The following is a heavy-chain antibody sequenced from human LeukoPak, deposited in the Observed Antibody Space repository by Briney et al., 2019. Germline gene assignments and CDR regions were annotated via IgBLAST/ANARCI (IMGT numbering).Heavy chain of an antibody. CDR2: IYSGDSDS. CDR3: ARRSYCYSTSCYGYWFDS. D-gene: IGHD2-2*01. Sequence: GGALETSLKGSWYRFTDYWIALGRPMPGKGLGGMGIIYSGDSDSRYSPSFQGQVTFSADKSISTAYLQWSSLKASDTAMYYCARRSYCYSTSCYGYWFDSWGQGTLVTVSS. V-gene: IGHV5-51*01. J-gene: IGHJ5*01. CDR1: WYRFTDYW.